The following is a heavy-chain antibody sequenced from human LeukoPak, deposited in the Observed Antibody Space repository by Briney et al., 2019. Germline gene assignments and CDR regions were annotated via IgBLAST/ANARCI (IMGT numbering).Heavy chain of an antibody. D-gene: IGHD4-23*01. J-gene: IGHJ3*02. V-gene: IGHV1-8*03. Sequence: ASVKVSCKASGYTFTSYDINWVRQATGQGLEWMGWMNPNSGNTGYAQKFQGRVTITRNTSISTAYMELSRLRSEDTAVYYCARGARWYDAFDIWGQGTMVTVSS. CDR1: GYTFTSYD. CDR3: ARGARWYDAFDI. CDR2: MNPNSGNT.